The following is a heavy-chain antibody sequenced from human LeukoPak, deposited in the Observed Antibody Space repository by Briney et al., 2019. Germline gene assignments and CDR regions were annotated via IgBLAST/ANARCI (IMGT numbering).Heavy chain of an antibody. CDR2: INPNSGGT. CDR1: GYTFTDPD. CDR3: ARDLGYTSSC. J-gene: IGHJ4*02. V-gene: IGHV1-2*02. D-gene: IGHD6-13*01. Sequence: ASVKVSCKASGYTFTDPDMHWVRQAPGQGLEWMGWINPNSGGTNYAQKFQGRVSMTRDTSISTAYMELSSLRSDDTAVYYCARDLGYTSSCWGQGTLVTVSS.